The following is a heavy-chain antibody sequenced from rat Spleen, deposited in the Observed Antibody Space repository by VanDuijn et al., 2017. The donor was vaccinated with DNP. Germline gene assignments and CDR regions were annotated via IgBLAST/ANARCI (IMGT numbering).Heavy chain of an antibody. CDR3: ARHVLPLRVWDY. CDR1: GFTFRDYY. V-gene: IGHV5-22*01. J-gene: IGHJ2*01. D-gene: IGHD4-1*01. Sequence: EVQLVESGGDSVQPGRSLKLSCAASGFTFRDYYMAWVRQAPTKGLEWVAYSSYDGGSTYNGDSVKGRFTISRDNAKSTLFLQMNSLRSEDMATYYCARHVLPLRVWDYWGQGVMVTVSS. CDR2: SSYDGGST.